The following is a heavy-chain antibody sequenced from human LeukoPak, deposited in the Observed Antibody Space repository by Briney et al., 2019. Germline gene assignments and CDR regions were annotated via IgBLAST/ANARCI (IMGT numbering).Heavy chain of an antibody. CDR3: ADHIAAAGHHYFDY. D-gene: IGHD6-13*01. CDR1: GGSISSGSYS. V-gene: IGHV4-61*02. CDR2: ISTSGST. J-gene: IGHJ4*02. Sequence: PSETLSLTCTVSGGSISSGSYSWSWIRQPAGKGLEWIGRISTSGSTNYNPSLKSRVTISLDTSKNQFSLKLSSVTAADTAVYYCADHIAAAGHHYFDYWGQGTLVTVSS.